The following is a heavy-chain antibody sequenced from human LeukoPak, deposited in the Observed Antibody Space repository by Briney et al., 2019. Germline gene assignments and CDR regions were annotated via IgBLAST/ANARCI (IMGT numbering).Heavy chain of an antibody. Sequence: GGSLRLSCAASGFTFSSYSMNWVRLVPGKGLVWVSRINSDGSSRHFADSVKGRFTISRENAKNTVYLQMNSLRGDDTAVYYCTRGSSGFSYYSAMDVWGQGTTVTVSS. CDR3: TRGSSGFSYYSAMDV. CDR1: GFTFSSYS. J-gene: IGHJ6*02. CDR2: INSDGSSR. V-gene: IGHV3-74*01. D-gene: IGHD3-10*01.